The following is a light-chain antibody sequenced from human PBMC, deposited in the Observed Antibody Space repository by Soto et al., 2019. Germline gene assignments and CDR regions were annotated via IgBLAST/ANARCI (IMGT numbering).Light chain of an antibody. J-gene: IGKJ4*01. CDR2: DAT. V-gene: IGKV1-5*01. CDR3: QQYSAYPVT. Sequence: DIQMTQSPSTLSAFAGDRVIVTCRASRSIGAQLAWYQQRPGKAPNLLISDATNLNGGVPSRFSGSGSGTEFTLTISSLQPDDFATYYCQQYSAYPVTFGGGTKVEIK. CDR1: RSIGAQ.